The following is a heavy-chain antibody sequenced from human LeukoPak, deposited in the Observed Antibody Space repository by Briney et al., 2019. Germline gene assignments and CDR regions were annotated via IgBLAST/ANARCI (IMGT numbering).Heavy chain of an antibody. D-gene: IGHD5-18*01. V-gene: IGHV3-64D*06. J-gene: IGHJ6*02. CDR1: GFTFSTYA. CDR3: VKEIYSYDKYYYFCAMDV. Sequence: GGSLRLSCAASGFTFSTYAMHWVRQAPAKGLECVSTISTYGASTYYADSVKGRFTISRDNSKNTLYLQMSSLRAEDTAIYYCVKEIYSYDKYYYFCAMDVWGQGTTVTVSS. CDR2: ISTYGAST.